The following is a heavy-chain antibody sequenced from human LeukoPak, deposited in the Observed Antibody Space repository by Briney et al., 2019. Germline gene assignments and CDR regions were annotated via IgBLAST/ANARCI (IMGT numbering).Heavy chain of an antibody. Sequence: GGSLRLSCAASGFTFSSYAMSWVRQAPGKGLEWVSAISGSGGSTYYADSVKGRFTISRDNSKNTLYLQMNSLRAEDTAVYYCATGGDPYSSGWYYWGRGTLVTVSS. D-gene: IGHD6-19*01. V-gene: IGHV3-23*01. J-gene: IGHJ4*02. CDR1: GFTFSSYA. CDR3: ATGGDPYSSGWYY. CDR2: ISGSGGST.